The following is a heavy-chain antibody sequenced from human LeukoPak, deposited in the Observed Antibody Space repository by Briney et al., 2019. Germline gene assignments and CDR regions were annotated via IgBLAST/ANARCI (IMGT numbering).Heavy chain of an antibody. J-gene: IGHJ4*02. V-gene: IGHV3-7*01. CDR3: ARDYRGYRAPYYFDY. D-gene: IGHD2-15*01. CDR2: IKQDGSEN. Sequence: PGGSLRLSCAASGFTFSSYWMSWVRQAPGKGLEWVANIKQDGSENYYVDPVKGRFTISRDNAKNSLYLQMNSLRAEDTAVYYCARDYRGYRAPYYFDYWGQGTLVTVSS. CDR1: GFTFSSYW.